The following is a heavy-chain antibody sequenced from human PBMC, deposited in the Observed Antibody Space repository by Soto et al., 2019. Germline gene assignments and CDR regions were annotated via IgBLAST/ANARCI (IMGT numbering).Heavy chain of an antibody. J-gene: IGHJ6*02. CDR3: ARGGWYYGSGSYYYYYGMDV. CDR1: GGSFSGYY. V-gene: IGHV4-34*01. CDR2: INHSGST. D-gene: IGHD3-10*01. Sequence: QVQLQQWGAGLLKPSETLSLTCAVYGGSFSGYYWSWIRQPPGTGLEWIGEINHSGSTNYNPSLKSRVTISVDTSKKQFSLKLSSVTAADTAVYYCARGGWYYGSGSYYYYYGMDVWGQGTTVTVSS.